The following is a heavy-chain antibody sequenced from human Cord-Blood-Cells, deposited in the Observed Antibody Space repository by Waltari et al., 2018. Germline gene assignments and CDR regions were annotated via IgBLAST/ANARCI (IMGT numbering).Heavy chain of an antibody. J-gene: IGHJ4*02. V-gene: IGHV3-73*01. CDR3: TRLSGSYGY. D-gene: IGHD1-26*01. CDR2: IRSKANSYAT. Sequence: EVQLVESGGGLVHPGGSLRLHCADSGVTFSGSSNHRFRQDSGKGVGWVGRIRSKANSYATEYAASVKGRFTISRDDSKNTAYLQMNSLKTEDTAVYYCTRLSGSYGYWGQGTLVTVSS. CDR1: GVTFSGSS.